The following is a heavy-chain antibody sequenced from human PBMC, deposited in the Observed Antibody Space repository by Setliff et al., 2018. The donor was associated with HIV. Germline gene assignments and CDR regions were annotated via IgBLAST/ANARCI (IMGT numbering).Heavy chain of an antibody. J-gene: IGHJ4*02. CDR1: GGSISSGVYY. CDR2: FSPTGSP. CDR3: ARELYGGNSRPFDY. D-gene: IGHD1-26*01. V-gene: IGHV4-61*08. Sequence: ASETLSLTCTVSGGSISSGVYYWNWIRQPPGKGLEWIGEFSPTGSPTYNPSLEGRLTISVDTSKNQVSLKLKSVTTADTAVYYCARELYGGNSRPFDYWGQGALVTVSS.